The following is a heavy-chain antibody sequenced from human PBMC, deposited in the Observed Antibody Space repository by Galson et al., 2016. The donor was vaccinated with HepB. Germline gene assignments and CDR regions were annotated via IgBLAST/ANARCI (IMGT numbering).Heavy chain of an antibody. CDR2: ISSSSDTI. V-gene: IGHV3-48*02. CDR1: GFTFKSYS. D-gene: IGHD1-26*01. J-gene: IGHJ6*02. Sequence: SLRLSCATSGFTFKSYSMNWVRQAPGKGLEWVSYISSSSDTIYYADSVKGRFTISRDNANNLLYLQMNSLRDADTAVYYCARDEWDFAVIGEPYGMVFWGQGTTVTVSS. CDR3: ARDEWDFAVIGEPYGMVF.